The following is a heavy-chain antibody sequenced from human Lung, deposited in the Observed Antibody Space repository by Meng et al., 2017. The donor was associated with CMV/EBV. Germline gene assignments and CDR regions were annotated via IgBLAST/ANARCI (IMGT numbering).Heavy chain of an antibody. CDR1: PGFTLSGYS. D-gene: IGHD4-23*01. V-gene: IGHV3-30*04. CDR3: ARDVTTLGYSGMDV. Sequence: SXVASPGFTLSGYSMHWVRQAPGKGLEWVALISYGGSTEYYADSVRGRFSISRDNSKKTLYVHMNSLRPEDTGIYYCARDVTTLGYSGMDVWGQGTTVTVSS. J-gene: IGHJ6*02. CDR2: ISYGGSTE.